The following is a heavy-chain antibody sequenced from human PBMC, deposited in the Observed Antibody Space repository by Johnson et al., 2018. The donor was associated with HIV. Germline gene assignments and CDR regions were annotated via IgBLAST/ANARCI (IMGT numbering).Heavy chain of an antibody. CDR3: ARDTYYYDTSGYLIRPRAFDV. D-gene: IGHD3-22*01. CDR1: GFTFSDYY. CDR2: INWNGGST. V-gene: IGHV3-20*04. J-gene: IGHJ3*01. Sequence: VQLVESGGGLVKPGGSLRLSCAASGFTFSDYYMSWIRQAPGKGLEWVSGINWNGGSTGFADSVKGRFTISRDNAKNFLYLQMNSLRAEDTALYYCARDTYYYDTSGYLIRPRAFDVWGKGTMVTVSS.